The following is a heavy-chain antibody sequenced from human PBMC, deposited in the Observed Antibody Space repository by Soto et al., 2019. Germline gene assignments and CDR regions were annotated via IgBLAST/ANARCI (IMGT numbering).Heavy chain of an antibody. J-gene: IGHJ3*02. D-gene: IGHD3-3*01. CDR2: IYYSGST. CDR1: GGSISSGGYY. CDR3: ARGAGLRFLGISRAFDI. Sequence: PSETLSLTCTVSGGSISSGGYYWSWIRQHPGKGLEWIGYIYYSGSTYYNPSLKSRVTISVDTSKNQFSLKLSSVTAADTAVYYCARGAGLRFLGISRAFDIWGQGTMVTVSS. V-gene: IGHV4-31*03.